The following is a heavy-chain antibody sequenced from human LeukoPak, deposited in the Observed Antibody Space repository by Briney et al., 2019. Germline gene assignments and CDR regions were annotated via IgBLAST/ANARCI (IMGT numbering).Heavy chain of an antibody. V-gene: IGHV3-30*02. Sequence: GGSLRLSCAASGFTFSSYGMHWVRQAPGKGLEWVAFIRYDGSNKYYADSVKGRFTISRDNSKNTLYLQMNSLRAEDTAVYYCAKDRDYDILTGYPTHWGQGTLVTVSS. J-gene: IGHJ4*02. CDR2: IRYDGSNK. CDR1: GFTFSSYG. D-gene: IGHD3-9*01. CDR3: AKDRDYDILTGYPTH.